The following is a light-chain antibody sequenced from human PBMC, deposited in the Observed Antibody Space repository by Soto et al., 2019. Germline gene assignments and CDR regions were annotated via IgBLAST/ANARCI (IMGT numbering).Light chain of an antibody. J-gene: IGKJ1*01. Sequence: DIQMTQSPSTLSGSVGDRVTITCRASQTISSWLAWYQQKPGKAPKLLSYNASTLKSGVSSRFSGSGSGTEFTLTISSLQPDDFATYYCQDYNSWTFGQGTKVDIK. CDR3: QDYNSWT. CDR2: NAS. V-gene: IGKV1-5*03. CDR1: QTISSW.